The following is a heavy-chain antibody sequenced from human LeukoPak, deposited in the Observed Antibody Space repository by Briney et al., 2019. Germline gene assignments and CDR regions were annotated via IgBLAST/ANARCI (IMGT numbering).Heavy chain of an antibody. J-gene: IGHJ6*02. V-gene: IGHV5-51*01. CDR1: GNSFTNYW. CDR3: ARASSSGYYYYYGMDV. Sequence: GESLKISCKGSGNSFTNYWIGWVRQMPGKGLEWMGIIYPGDSDTRYSPSFQGQVTISADKSIGTAYLQWSSLKASDTAMYYCARASSSGYYYYYGMDVWGQGTTVTVSS. CDR2: IYPGDSDT. D-gene: IGHD6-6*01.